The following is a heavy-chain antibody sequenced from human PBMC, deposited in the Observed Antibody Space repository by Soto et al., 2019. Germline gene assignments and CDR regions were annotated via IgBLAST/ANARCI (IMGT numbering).Heavy chain of an antibody. V-gene: IGHV3-21*01. CDR1: GFTFSSYS. CDR2: ISSSSSYI. J-gene: IGHJ6*03. Sequence: GGSLRLSCAASGFTFSSYSMNWVRQAPGKGLEWVSSISSSSSYIYYADSVKGRFTISRDNAKNSLYLQMNSLRAEDTAVYYCARGPMVRGVIITTYYYYYMDVWGKGTTVTVSS. CDR3: ARGPMVRGVIITTYYYYYMDV. D-gene: IGHD3-10*01.